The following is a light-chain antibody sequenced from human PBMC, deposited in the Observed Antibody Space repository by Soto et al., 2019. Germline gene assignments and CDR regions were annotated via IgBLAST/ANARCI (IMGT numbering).Light chain of an antibody. CDR1: HSLIKW. Sequence: EIEMTQSPTTLSASSGDRITITCRASHSLIKWFAWYQQKPGKAPKLLIYEASTSQSGVQSRFSGSGSGTEFPLTISSLKPDDFATYYCQQYNSYSTFGQGTRLEI. CDR2: EAS. CDR3: QQYNSYST. V-gene: IGKV1-5*03. J-gene: IGKJ5*01.